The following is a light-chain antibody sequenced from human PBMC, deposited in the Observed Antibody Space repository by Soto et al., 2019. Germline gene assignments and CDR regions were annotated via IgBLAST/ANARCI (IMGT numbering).Light chain of an antibody. CDR3: QQRNDWVT. CDR1: QSVSSN. CDR2: GAS. J-gene: IGKJ4*01. V-gene: IGKV3-15*01. Sequence: EVVLTQSPGTLSLSPGESATLSCRASQSVSSNLAWYQQKPGQAPRLLIYGASTRATGIPARFSGSGSGTEFTLTISSLQSEDYAVYYCQQRNDWVTVGGGTKVDSK.